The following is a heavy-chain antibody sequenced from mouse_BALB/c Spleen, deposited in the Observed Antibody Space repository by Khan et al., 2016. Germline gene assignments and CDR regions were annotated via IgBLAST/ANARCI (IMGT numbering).Heavy chain of an antibody. Sequence: QVQLQQPGAELVRPGSSVKISCKASGYAFSSYWMNWVKQRPGQGLEWIGQIYPGDGDTTYNGKFKGKATLPADKSSSTAYMQLSSLTSEDSAVYFCARVSSAGYVAWFAYWGQGTLVTVSA. J-gene: IGHJ3*01. V-gene: IGHV1-80*01. CDR3: ARVSSAGYVAWFAY. D-gene: IGHD3-1*01. CDR2: IYPGDGDT. CDR1: GYAFSSYW.